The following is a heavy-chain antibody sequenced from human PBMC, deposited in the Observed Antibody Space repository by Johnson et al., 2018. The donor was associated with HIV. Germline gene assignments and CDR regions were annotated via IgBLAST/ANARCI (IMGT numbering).Heavy chain of an antibody. CDR2: IHGGGSI. V-gene: IGHV3-66*01. CDR1: GFTFSNAW. J-gene: IGHJ3*02. CDR3: ITEGVRDGYNLAFDI. Sequence: VQLVESGGGLVKPGGSLRLSCAASGFTFSNAWMSWVRQAPGKGLEWVSVIHGGGSIYYEDSVKGRFTISRDNAKNSLYMQMNSLRAEDTAVYYCITEGVRDGYNLAFDIWGQGTMVTVSS. D-gene: IGHD5-24*01.